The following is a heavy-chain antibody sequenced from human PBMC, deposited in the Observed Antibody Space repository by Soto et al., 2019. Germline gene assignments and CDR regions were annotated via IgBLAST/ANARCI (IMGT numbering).Heavy chain of an antibody. V-gene: IGHV4-59*01. D-gene: IGHD3-10*01. CDR3: ARDSGSAWNPGG. CDR2: IYYSGST. CDR1: GGSISRDY. Sequence: SETLSLTCTVSGGSISRDYWSWIRQPPGKGLEWIGYIYYSGSTNYNPSLKSRVTISVDTSKNQFSLNLSAVTAADTAVYYCARDSGSAWNPGGWGQRTLVPVSS. J-gene: IGHJ4*02.